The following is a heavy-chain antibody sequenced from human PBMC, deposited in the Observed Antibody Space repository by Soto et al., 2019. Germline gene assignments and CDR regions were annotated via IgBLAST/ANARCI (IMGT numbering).Heavy chain of an antibody. CDR1: GFTFSSYG. J-gene: IGHJ5*02. V-gene: IGHV3-30*18. CDR2: ISYDGSNK. CDR3: AKLGGTVGP. D-gene: IGHD4-17*01. Sequence: QVQLVESGGGVVQPGRSLRLSCAASGFTFSSYGMHWVRQAPGKGLEWVAVISYDGSNKYYADSVKGRFTISRDNSKNTLYLQMNSLRAEDTAVYYCAKLGGTVGPWGQGTLVTVSS.